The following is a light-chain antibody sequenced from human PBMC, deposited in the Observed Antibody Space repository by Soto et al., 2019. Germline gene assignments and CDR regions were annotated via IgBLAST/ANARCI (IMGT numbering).Light chain of an antibody. V-gene: IGKV1-39*01. J-gene: IGKJ2*01. CDR1: QSISSN. Sequence: DIQMTQSPYSLSASVGDRVTITCRASQSISSNLNWYQQKPGKAPKLLIYGASSLQSGVPSRFSGSRSGTDFTLIISSLQPEDFATYYCQQSYSTPRTFGQGTKLEIK. CDR3: QQSYSTPRT. CDR2: GAS.